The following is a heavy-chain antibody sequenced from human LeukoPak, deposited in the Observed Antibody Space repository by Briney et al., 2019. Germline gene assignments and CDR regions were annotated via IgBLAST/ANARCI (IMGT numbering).Heavy chain of an antibody. J-gene: IGHJ4*02. V-gene: IGHV3-48*03. Sequence: GGSLRLSCAASGFTFSSYEMNWVRQAPGKGLEWVSYISSSGSAKFYADSVKGRFTISRDNAKNSLYPQMNSLRAEDTAVYFCARALDSSSWFDYWGQGTLVAVSS. D-gene: IGHD6-13*01. CDR1: GFTFSSYE. CDR3: ARALDSSSWFDY. CDR2: ISSSGSAK.